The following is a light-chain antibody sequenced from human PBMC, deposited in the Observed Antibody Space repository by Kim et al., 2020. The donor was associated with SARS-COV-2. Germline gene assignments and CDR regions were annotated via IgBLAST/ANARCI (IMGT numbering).Light chain of an antibody. V-gene: IGLV1-40*01. CDR3: QSYDSSLSGYV. Sequence: QRVTISCTGSSSNIGAGYDVHWYQQLPGTAPNLHIYGNSNRPSGVPDRFSCSKSGTAASLAITGLQAEDEADYYCQSYDSSLSGYVFGTGTKVTVL. J-gene: IGLJ1*01. CDR1: SSNIGAGYD. CDR2: GNS.